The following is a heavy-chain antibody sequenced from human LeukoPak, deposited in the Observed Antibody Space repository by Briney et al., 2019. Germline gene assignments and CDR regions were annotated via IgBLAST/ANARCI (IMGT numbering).Heavy chain of an antibody. CDR1: GYTFTSYG. Sequence: ASVKVSCKASGYTFTSYGISWVRQAPGQGREWMGWISAYNGNTNYAQKLQGRVTMTTDTSTSTAYMELRSLRSDDTAVYYCARMSGSYYDPSFDIWGQGTMVTVSS. V-gene: IGHV1-18*01. CDR2: ISAYNGNT. J-gene: IGHJ3*02. D-gene: IGHD1-26*01. CDR3: ARMSGSYYDPSFDI.